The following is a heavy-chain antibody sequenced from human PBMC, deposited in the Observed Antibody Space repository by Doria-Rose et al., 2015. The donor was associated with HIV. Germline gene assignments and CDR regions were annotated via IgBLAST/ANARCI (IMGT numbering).Heavy chain of an antibody. Sequence: QVTLKESGPVLVKPTETLTLTCTVSGVSLSSPGMGVSWIRQSPRKDLEWLAYIFSDDERSYKTSLKSRLTISRGTSKSQVVLTMTDMDPVDTATYYCARIKSSRWYHKYYFDFWGQGTLVIVSA. V-gene: IGHV2-26*01. CDR1: GVSLSSPGMG. D-gene: IGHD6-13*01. CDR3: ARIKSSRWYHKYYFDF. CDR2: IFSDDER. J-gene: IGHJ4*02.